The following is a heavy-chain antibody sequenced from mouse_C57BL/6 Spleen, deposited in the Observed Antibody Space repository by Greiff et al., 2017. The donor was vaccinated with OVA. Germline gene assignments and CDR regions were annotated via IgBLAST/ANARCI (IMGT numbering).Heavy chain of an antibody. D-gene: IGHD1-1*01. CDR1: GYAFSSSW. V-gene: IGHV1-82*01. Sequence: QVQLQQPGPELVKPGASVKISCKASGYAFSSSWMNWVKQRPGKGLEWIGRIYPGDGDTNYNGKFKGKATLTADKSSSTAYMQLSSLTSEDSAVYFGARPFISTVVGDYAMDYWGQGTTLTVSS. CDR3: ARPFISTVVGDYAMDY. CDR2: IYPGDGDT. J-gene: IGHJ4*01.